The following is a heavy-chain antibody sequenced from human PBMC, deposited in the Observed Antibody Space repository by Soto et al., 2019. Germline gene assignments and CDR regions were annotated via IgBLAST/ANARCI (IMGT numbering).Heavy chain of an antibody. V-gene: IGHV3-23*01. CDR2: ISGSGGST. Sequence: EVQLLESGGGLVQPGGSLRLSCADSAFTFSSSAMSWVRQAPGQGLEWVSAISGSGGSTTYADSVKGRFTISRDNSKNTRYLQMNSLSAEDTAVYYCAKGTVATHTGGFDPWGQGTLVTVSS. J-gene: IGHJ5*02. D-gene: IGHD4-4*01. CDR3: AKGTVATHTGGFDP. CDR1: AFTFSSSA.